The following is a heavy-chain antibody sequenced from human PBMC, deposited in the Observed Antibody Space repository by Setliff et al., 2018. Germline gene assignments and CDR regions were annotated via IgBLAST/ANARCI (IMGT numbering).Heavy chain of an antibody. CDR1: GYSISSGYYW. CDR3: ARSRLIDYYDSSGYLDY. V-gene: IGHV2-70*11. D-gene: IGHD3-22*01. Sequence: TLSLTCAVSGYSISSGYYWGWIRQPPGKALEWLARIDWDDDKYYSTSLKTRLTISKDTSKNQVVLTMTNMDPVDTATYYCARSRLIDYYDSSGYLDYWGQGTLVTVSS. CDR2: IDWDDDK. J-gene: IGHJ4*02.